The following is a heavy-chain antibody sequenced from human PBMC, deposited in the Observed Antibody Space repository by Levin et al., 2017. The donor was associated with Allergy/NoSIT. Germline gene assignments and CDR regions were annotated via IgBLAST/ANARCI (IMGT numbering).Heavy chain of an antibody. Sequence: SGGSLRLSCAASGFTFSNYGMSWVRQAPGKGLEWVSTISGSGDSTYYADSVKGRLTISRDNSNNTLYLQMNSLRAEDTALYYCAKEGGALWWDLLHGKNWLDPWGQGMLVTVSS. CDR3: AKEGGALWWDLLHGKNWLDP. V-gene: IGHV3-23*01. CDR2: ISGSGDST. D-gene: IGHD1-26*01. CDR1: GFTFSNYG. J-gene: IGHJ5*02.